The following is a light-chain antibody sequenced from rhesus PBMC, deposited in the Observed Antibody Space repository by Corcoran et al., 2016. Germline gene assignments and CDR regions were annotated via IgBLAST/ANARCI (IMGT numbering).Light chain of an antibody. V-gene: IGKV1-22*01. CDR1: QSISSW. CDR2: MAS. J-gene: IGKJ2*01. Sequence: DIQMTQSPSSLSASVGDTVTIPCRASQSISSWLAWYQQKPGKAPKHLIHMASSLESGVPARFSRSGYGTDFTLTISSLQSEDCATYHCQQYSRSPYSFGQGTKVEIK. CDR3: QQYSRSPYS.